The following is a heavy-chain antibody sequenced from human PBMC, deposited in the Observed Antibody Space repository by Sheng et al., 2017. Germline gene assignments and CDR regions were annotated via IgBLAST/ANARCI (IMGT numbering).Heavy chain of an antibody. J-gene: IGHJ3*02. D-gene: IGHD6-13*01. CDR1: GFSLSTSGVG. Sequence: QITLKESGPTLVKPTQTLTLTCTFSGFSLSTSGVGVGWIRQPPGKALEWLALIYWNDDKRYSPSLKSRLTITKDTSKNQVVLTMTNMDPVDTATYYCAHRLPRRVAAAGSLGFFAFDIWGQGTMVTVSS. CDR2: IYWNDDK. V-gene: IGHV2-5*01. CDR3: AHRLPRRVAAAGSLGFFAFDI.